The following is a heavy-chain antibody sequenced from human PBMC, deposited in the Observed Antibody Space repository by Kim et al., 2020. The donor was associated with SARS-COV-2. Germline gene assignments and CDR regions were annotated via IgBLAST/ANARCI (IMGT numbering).Heavy chain of an antibody. D-gene: IGHD3-16*01. V-gene: IGHV3-48*02. CDR2: ITKSSTTI. Sequence: GGSLRLSCATSGFTFSAYDMNWVRQAPGKGLEWLSFITKSSTTIYYADSVEGRVTISRDNANNSLFLQMNSLRDEDTALYYCVRDRMGGAFDMWGQGTMVTVSS. J-gene: IGHJ3*02. CDR3: VRDRMGGAFDM. CDR1: GFTFSAYD.